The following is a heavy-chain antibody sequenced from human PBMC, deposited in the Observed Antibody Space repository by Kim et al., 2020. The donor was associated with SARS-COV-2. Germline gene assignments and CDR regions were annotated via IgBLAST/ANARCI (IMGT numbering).Heavy chain of an antibody. CDR2: IDNGGDT. D-gene: IGHD1-1*01. Sequence: GGSLRLSCAASGFTITTYASSWVRQAPGKGLEWVSAIDNGGDTFYADSVKGRLTISRDNSKNTLYLLMNSLRAEDTAAYYCAKLNWDDGNNYWGQGSLVT. CDR3: AKLNWDDGNNY. CDR1: GFTITTYA. V-gene: IGHV3-23*01. J-gene: IGHJ4*02.